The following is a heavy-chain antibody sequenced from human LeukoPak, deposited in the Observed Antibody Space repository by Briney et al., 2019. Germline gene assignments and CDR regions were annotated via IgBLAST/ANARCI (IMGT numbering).Heavy chain of an antibody. CDR1: GGSISSGSYY. J-gene: IGHJ3*02. CDR2: IYTSVNT. V-gene: IGHV4-61*02. CDR3: AREVHDYVWGSQHDALDI. D-gene: IGHD3-16*01. Sequence: SETLSLTCTVSGGSISSGSYYWSWIRQPAGKGLEWIGRIYTSVNTNYNPSLKSRVSISVVTSKNQFSLQLSSVTAADTAVYYCAREVHDYVWGSQHDALDIWGQGTMVTVSS.